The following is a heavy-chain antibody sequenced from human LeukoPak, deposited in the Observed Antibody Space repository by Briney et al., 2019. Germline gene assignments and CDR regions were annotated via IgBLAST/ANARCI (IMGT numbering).Heavy chain of an antibody. CDR2: IYYSGST. CDR3: ATHRIAAAGTRYNWFDP. Sequence: SETLSLTCTVSGGSISSSSYYWGWIRQPPGKGLEWIGSIYYSGSTYYNPSLKSRVTISVGTSKNQFSLKLSSVTAADTAVYYCATHRIAAAGTRYNWFDPWGQGTLVTVSS. D-gene: IGHD6-13*01. V-gene: IGHV4-39*01. J-gene: IGHJ5*02. CDR1: GGSISSSSYY.